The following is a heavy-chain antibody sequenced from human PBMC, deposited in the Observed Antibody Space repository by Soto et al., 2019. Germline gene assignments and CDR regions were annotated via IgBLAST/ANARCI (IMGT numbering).Heavy chain of an antibody. CDR3: AAPSLNYYYGMDV. J-gene: IGHJ6*02. D-gene: IGHD2-15*01. CDR2: IVVGSGNT. Sequence: QMQLVQSGPEVKKPGTSVKVSCKASGFTFTRSAVQWVRQARGQRLEWIGWIVVGSGNTNYAQKFQERVTITRDMSTSTAYMELSSLRSEDTAVYYCAAPSLNYYYGMDVWGQGTTVTASS. V-gene: IGHV1-58*01. CDR1: GFTFTRSA.